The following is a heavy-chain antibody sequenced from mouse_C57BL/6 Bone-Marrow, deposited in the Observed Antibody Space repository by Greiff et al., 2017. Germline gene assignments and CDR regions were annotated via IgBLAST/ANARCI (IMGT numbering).Heavy chain of an antibody. CDR3: AREFAY. CDR2: ILPGSGST. CDR1: GSHFPASW. V-gene: IGHV1-9*01. J-gene: IGHJ3*01. Sequence: VKLVESGAELMKPGASVKLSCKATGSHFPASWIKGVRQRPDHGLEWIGEILPGSGSTNYNEKFKGKATFTADTSSNTAYMQLSSLTTEDSAIYYCAREFAYWGQGTLVTVSA.